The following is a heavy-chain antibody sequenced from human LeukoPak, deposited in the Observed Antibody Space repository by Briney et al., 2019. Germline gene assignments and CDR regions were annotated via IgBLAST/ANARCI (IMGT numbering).Heavy chain of an antibody. J-gene: IGHJ4*02. D-gene: IGHD3-22*01. CDR2: IYYSGST. V-gene: IGHV4-39*01. CDR1: GGSISSSSYY. Sequence: SETLSLTCTVSGGSISSSSYYWGWIRQPPGNGLEWIGSIYYSGSTYYNPSLKSRVTISVDTSKNQFSLKLSSVTAADTALYYCARRSDNDDSSVGYFVYWGQGPLVTVSS. CDR3: ARRSDNDDSSVGYFVY.